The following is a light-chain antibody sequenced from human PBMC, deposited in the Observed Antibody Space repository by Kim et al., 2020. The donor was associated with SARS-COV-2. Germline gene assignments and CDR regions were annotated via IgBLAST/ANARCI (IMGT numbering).Light chain of an antibody. CDR1: QSISSW. CDR2: KAS. J-gene: IGKJ1*01. CDR3: QQYNNLWT. V-gene: IGKV1-5*03. Sequence: AASQGDRVTITCRASQSISSWLAWYQQKPGKAPNLLIYKASSLESGVPSRFSGSGSGTEFTLTISSLQPDDFATYYCQQYNNLWTFGQGTKVDIK.